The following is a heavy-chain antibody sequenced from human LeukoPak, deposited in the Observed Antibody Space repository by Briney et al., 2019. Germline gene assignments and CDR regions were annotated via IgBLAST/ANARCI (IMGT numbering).Heavy chain of an antibody. CDR3: ARDGYYDSSGYYPEHFDY. J-gene: IGHJ4*02. D-gene: IGHD3-22*01. CDR2: INTNTGRP. Sequence: ALVKVSCKASGYTFTNYAMNWVRQAPGQGLEWMGWINTNTGRPTYAQGFTGRFVFSLDTSISTAYLQISSLKVEDTAVYYCARDGYYDSSGYYPEHFDYWGQGTLVTVSS. CDR1: GYTFTNYA. V-gene: IGHV7-4-1*02.